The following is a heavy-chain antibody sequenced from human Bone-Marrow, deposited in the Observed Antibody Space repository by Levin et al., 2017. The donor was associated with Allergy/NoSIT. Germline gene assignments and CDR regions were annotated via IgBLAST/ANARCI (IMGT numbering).Heavy chain of an antibody. V-gene: IGHV4-61*01. CDR2: IHYSGST. CDR3: ARDRVRPATGGNYYYYGMDV. CDR1: GGSVSSGSHH. D-gene: IGHD1-26*01. Sequence: PSETLSLTCTVSGGSVSSGSHHWSWIRQPPGRGLEWIGCIHYSGSTKYNPSLKSRVTISVDTSKNQASLKLSSVTAADTAIYYCARDRVRPATGGNYYYYGMDVWGQGTTVTVSS. J-gene: IGHJ6*02.